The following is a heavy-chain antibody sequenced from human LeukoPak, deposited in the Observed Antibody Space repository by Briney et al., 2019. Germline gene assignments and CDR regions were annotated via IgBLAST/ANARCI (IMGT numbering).Heavy chain of an antibody. D-gene: IGHD6-19*01. V-gene: IGHV6-1*01. Sequence: SQTLSLTCAISGDSVSSNSVVWSWIRQSPSRGLEWLGRTYYRSKWYNDYAVSVKSRITINPDTSKNQFSLQLNSVTPDDTAVYYCARGTGWPHFDYWGQGILVTVSS. CDR2: TYYRSKWYN. J-gene: IGHJ4*02. CDR3: ARGTGWPHFDY. CDR1: GDSVSSNSVV.